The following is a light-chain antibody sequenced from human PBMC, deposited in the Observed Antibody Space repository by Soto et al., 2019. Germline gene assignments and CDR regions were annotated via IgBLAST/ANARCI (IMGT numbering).Light chain of an antibody. Sequence: EIVLPQCPATLSLSPGERATLSFRASQSVSSYLAWYQQKPGQAPRLLIYGASNRATGIPDRFSGSGSGTDFTLTISRLEPEDFAVYYCQQYGSSGTFGQGTKVDIK. CDR2: GAS. CDR3: QQYGSSGT. V-gene: IGKV3-20*01. CDR1: QSVSSY. J-gene: IGKJ1*01.